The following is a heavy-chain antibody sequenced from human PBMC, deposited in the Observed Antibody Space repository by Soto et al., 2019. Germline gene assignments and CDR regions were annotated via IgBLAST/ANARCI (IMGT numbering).Heavy chain of an antibody. CDR2: IKSKTDGGTT. J-gene: IGHJ5*02. CDR3: TTVEPGGGTGGFEP. D-gene: IGHD6-13*01. CDR1: GFTFSNAC. V-gene: IGHV3-15*07. Sequence: PGGSLRLSCAASGFTFSNACINWVRQAPPKGLEWVGRIKSKTDGGTTDYAAPVKGRFTISRDDSKNTLYLQMNSMKTEDTAVYYCTTVEPGGGTGGFEPWGKGTLVTVSS.